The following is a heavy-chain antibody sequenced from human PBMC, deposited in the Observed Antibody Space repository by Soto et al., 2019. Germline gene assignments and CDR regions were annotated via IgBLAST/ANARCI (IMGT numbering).Heavy chain of an antibody. CDR2: IWYDGSNK. V-gene: IGHV3-33*01. D-gene: IGHD3-22*01. CDR3: ARAHGLWSSGYYYFDY. Sequence: QVQLVESGGGVVQPGRSLRLSCAASGFTFSSYGMHWVRQAPGKGLEWVAVIWYDGSNKYYADSVKGRFTISRDNSKNTLYLQMNRLRAEDTAVYYCARAHGLWSSGYYYFDYWGQGTLVTVSS. CDR1: GFTFSSYG. J-gene: IGHJ4*02.